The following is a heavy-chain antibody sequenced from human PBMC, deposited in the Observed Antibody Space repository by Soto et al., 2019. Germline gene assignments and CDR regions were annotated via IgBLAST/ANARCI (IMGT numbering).Heavy chain of an antibody. CDR3: AKGGYYYYGMDV. D-gene: IGHD3-16*01. CDR2: ISWNSGSI. V-gene: IGHV3-9*01. CDR1: GFTFDDYA. Sequence: PGGSLRLSCAASGFTFDDYAMHWVRQAPGKGLEWVSGISWNSGSIGYADSVKGRFTISRDNAKSSLYLQMNSLRAEDTALYYCAKGGYYYYGMDVWGQGTTVTVSS. J-gene: IGHJ6*02.